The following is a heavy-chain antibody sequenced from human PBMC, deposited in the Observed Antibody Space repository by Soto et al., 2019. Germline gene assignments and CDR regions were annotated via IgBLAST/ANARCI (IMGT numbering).Heavy chain of an antibody. CDR3: ARGEGNSYYAYHFDT. CDR2: ISNSGIS. D-gene: IGHD2-21*01. J-gene: IGHJ4*02. V-gene: IGHV4-61*01. CDR1: GDSFTSVNYF. Sequence: SETLSLTCAVSGDSFTSVNYFWTWLRQPPGGGLEWIGYISNSGISKYNPSLKSRVAMSQDTSKNQFSLNLHSVTAADTAVYLYARGEGNSYYAYHFDTWGQGALVTVSS.